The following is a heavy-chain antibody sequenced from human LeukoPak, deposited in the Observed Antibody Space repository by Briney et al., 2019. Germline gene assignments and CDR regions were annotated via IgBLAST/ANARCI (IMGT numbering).Heavy chain of an antibody. CDR2: INSDGSST. J-gene: IGHJ4*02. D-gene: IGHD6-13*01. CDR3: TRDVSQSSSWYGEFDY. V-gene: IGHV3-74*03. CDR1: GFSFSNHW. Sequence: GGSLRPSCAASGFSFSNHWMHWVRHVPGKGLVWVSRINSDGSSTTYADSVKGRFTISRDNAKNTLYLQMNSLRDEDMAVYYCTRDVSQSSSWYGEFDYWGQGTQVTVSS.